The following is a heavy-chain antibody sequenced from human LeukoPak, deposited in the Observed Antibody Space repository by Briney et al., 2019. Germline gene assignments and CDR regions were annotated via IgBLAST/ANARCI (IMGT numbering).Heavy chain of an antibody. J-gene: IGHJ6*02. CDR2: ISGSGGST. V-gene: IGHV3-23*01. CDR3: AKGVYCSSTSCPYYYYGMDV. Sequence: GGSLRLSCAASGFTFSSYAMSWVRQAPGKGLEWVSAISGSGGSTHYADSVKGRFTISRDNSKNTLYLQMNSLRAEDTAVYYCAKGVYCSSTSCPYYYYGMDVWGQGTTVTVSS. D-gene: IGHD2-2*01. CDR1: GFTFSSYA.